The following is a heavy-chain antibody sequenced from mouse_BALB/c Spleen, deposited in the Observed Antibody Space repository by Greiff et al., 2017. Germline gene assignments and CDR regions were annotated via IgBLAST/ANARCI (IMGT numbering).Heavy chain of an antibody. D-gene: IGHD2-3*01. CDR3: ARDLCMDY. Sequence: EVQLVESGGGLVQPGGSLKLSCAASGFTFSSYGMPWVRQTPDKRLELVATINSNGGSTYYPDSVKGRFTISRDNAKNTLYLQMSSLKSEDTAMYYCARDLCMDYWGQGTSVTVSS. V-gene: IGHV5-6-3*01. CDR1: GFTFSSYG. J-gene: IGHJ4*01. CDR2: INSNGGST.